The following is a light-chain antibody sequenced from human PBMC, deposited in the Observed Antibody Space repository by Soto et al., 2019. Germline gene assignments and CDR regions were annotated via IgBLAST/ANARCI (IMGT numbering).Light chain of an antibody. CDR2: DNN. J-gene: IGLJ2*01. V-gene: IGLV1-51*01. CDR1: SSNIGNNY. CDR3: GTWDSSLIV. Sequence: QSVLTQPPSVSAAPGQKATISCSGSSSNIGNNYVSWYQQLPGTAPKLLIYDNNKRPSGIPDRFSGSKSGTSATLGITGLQTGDEADYYCGTWDSSLIVFGGGTKLTVL.